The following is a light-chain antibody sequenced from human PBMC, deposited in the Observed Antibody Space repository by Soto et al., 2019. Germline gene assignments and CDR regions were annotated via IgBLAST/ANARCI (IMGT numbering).Light chain of an antibody. V-gene: IGLV4-69*01. J-gene: IGLJ3*02. CDR1: RGHSGYA. CDR3: QTWVTGSRV. CDR2: LNSDGSH. Sequence: QSVLTQSPSSSASLGASVRLTCTLSRGHSGYAIAGHQQRPDKGPRYLIKLNSDGSHIRGDGIPDRFSGSNSGAERYLTISSLQSEDEAVYYCQTWVTGSRVFGGVTQLTVL.